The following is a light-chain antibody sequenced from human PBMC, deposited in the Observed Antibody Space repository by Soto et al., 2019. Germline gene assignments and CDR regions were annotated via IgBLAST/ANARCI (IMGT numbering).Light chain of an antibody. V-gene: IGLV2-14*01. J-gene: IGLJ1*01. CDR2: EVS. CDR3: SSYTRSSTRSYV. CDR1: SSDVGGYNY. Sequence: QSVLTQPASVSGSPGQSITISCTGTSSDVGGYNYVSWYQQHPGKAPKLMIYEVSNRPSGVSNRFSGSKSGNTASLTISGLQAEDEADYYCSSYTRSSTRSYVFGTGTKVTVL.